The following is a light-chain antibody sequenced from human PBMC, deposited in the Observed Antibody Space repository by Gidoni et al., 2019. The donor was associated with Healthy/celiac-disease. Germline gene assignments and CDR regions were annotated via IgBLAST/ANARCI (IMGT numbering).Light chain of an antibody. CDR3: QQYDNLPLT. CDR2: DES. CDR1: QDISNY. V-gene: IGKV1-33*01. Sequence: DIQMTQSPSSLAASVGDRVTITCQASQDISNYLNWYPQQPGKAPKLLIYDESNLETGVPSRFSGSGSGTDFTFTISSLQPEDIATYYCQQYDNLPLTFGGGTKVEIK. J-gene: IGKJ4*01.